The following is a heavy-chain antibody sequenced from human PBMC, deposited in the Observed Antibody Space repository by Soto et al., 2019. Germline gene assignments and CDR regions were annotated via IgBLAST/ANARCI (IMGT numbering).Heavy chain of an antibody. J-gene: IGHJ5*02. D-gene: IGHD2-21*01. V-gene: IGHV4-61*08. Sequence: PSETLSLTCTFSGCSISSGGYYWSWIRQPPGKGLEWIGYIYYSGSTNYNPSLKSRVTISVDTSKNQFSLKLSSVTAADTAVYYCAGIIPRDWFDPWGQGTLVTVSS. CDR3: AGIIPRDWFDP. CDR2: IYYSGST. CDR1: GCSISSGGYY.